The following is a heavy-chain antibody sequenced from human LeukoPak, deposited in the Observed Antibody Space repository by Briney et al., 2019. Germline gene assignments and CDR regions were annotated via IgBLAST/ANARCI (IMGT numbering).Heavy chain of an antibody. CDR2: IYSGGST. Sequence: GGSLGLSCAASGFTVSSNYMSWVRQAPGKGLEWVSVIYSGGSTYYADSVKGRFTISRDNSKNTLDLQMNSLRAEDTAVYYCAKAGGYYVGPSWLDFWGQGTLVTVSS. CDR3: AKAGGYYVGPSWLDF. D-gene: IGHD3-3*01. J-gene: IGHJ5*01. V-gene: IGHV3-53*05. CDR1: GFTVSSNY.